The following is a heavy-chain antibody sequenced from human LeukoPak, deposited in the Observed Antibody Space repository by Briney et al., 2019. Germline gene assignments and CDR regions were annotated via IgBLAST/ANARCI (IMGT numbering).Heavy chain of an antibody. CDR1: GFTFSSYS. V-gene: IGHV3-48*01. Sequence: GGSLRLSCAASGFTFSSYSMNWVRQAPGWGLEWVSYISDSGSTRYCADSVRGGFTISRDDAKNTLYRHMKSLRGEDAAVYYCATVSGIEARYWGRGILVTVSS. CDR3: ATVSGIEARY. CDR2: ISDSGSTR. J-gene: IGHJ4*02. D-gene: IGHD3-10*01.